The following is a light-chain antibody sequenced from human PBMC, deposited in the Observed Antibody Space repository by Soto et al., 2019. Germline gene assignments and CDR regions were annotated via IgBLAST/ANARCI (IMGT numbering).Light chain of an antibody. CDR1: QSVSSSY. V-gene: IGKV3-11*01. CDR3: HQSQSSPLT. CDR2: YTS. Sequence: EIVLTQSPATLSLSPGERATLSCRASQSVSSSYLAWYQQKPGQAPRLLIYYTSNRATGIPARFSGSGSGTDFTLTINSLAPEDFAIYYCHQSQSSPLTFGQGTNVDI. J-gene: IGKJ1*01.